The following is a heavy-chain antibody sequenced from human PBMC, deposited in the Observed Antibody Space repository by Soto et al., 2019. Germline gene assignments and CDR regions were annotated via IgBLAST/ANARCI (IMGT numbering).Heavy chain of an antibody. J-gene: IGHJ4*02. Sequence: PSETLPLTCTVSGGSISSGGYYWSWIRQHPGKGLEWIGYIYYSGSTNYNPSLKSRVTISVDTSKNQFSLKLSSVTAADTAVYYCATLYSSGWNNFDYWGQGTLVTVSS. D-gene: IGHD6-19*01. CDR3: ATLYSSGWNNFDY. CDR1: GGSISSGGYY. V-gene: IGHV4-61*08. CDR2: IYYSGST.